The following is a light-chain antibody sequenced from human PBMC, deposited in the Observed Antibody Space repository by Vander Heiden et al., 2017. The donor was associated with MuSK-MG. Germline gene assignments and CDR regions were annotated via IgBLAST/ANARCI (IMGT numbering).Light chain of an antibody. CDR1: KLGDKY. V-gene: IGLV3-1*01. J-gene: IGLJ3*02. Sequence: SYAFTQPPSVSVSPGQTASITCSGDKLGDKYACWYHQKPGQSPVLVIYQDNRRPSGIPERFSGSNSWNTATLTISGTQAMDEGDYYCQAWDSTTGVFGGGTKLTVL. CDR3: QAWDSTTGV. CDR2: QDN.